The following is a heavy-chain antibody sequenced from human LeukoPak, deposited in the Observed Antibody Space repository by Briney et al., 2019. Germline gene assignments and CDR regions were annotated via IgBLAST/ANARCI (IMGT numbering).Heavy chain of an antibody. Sequence: GGCLRLACAASTFTFSNYWMSWVRQAPGKGLEWVANIKQDGSEKYYVDSVKGRFTISRDNAKTSLYLQMNSLRAEDTAVYYCARDVLAAGATGTFDIWGQGTMVTVSS. CDR3: ARDVLAAGATGTFDI. J-gene: IGHJ3*02. D-gene: IGHD1-14*01. V-gene: IGHV3-7*03. CDR2: IKQDGSEK. CDR1: TFTFSNYW.